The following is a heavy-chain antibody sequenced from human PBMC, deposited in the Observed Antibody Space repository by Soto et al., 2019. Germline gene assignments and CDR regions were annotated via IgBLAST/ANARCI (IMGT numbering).Heavy chain of an antibody. V-gene: IGHV3-23*01. CDR1: GLTFSSYA. D-gene: IGHD6-13*01. CDR3: ARVPPPTIAAAEY. J-gene: IGHJ4*02. Sequence: GGSLRLSCAASGLTFSSYAMNWVRQAPGKWLEWVSAISGSGGSTYYADSVKGRFTISRDNAKNSLYLQMNSLRDEDTAVYYCARVPPPTIAAAEYWGQGTLVTVSS. CDR2: ISGSGGST.